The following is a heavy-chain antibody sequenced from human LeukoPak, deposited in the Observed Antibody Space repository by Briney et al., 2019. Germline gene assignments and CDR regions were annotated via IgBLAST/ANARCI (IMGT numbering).Heavy chain of an antibody. Sequence: SQTRSLTCAISGDNVFSNSVAWNWIRQSPSRGLEWLGRTYFRSKWNNDYALSVKSRITINLDTAKNHLSLQLNSVTPEDTAVYYCARGAMSAFDYWGQGTLVTVSS. V-gene: IGHV6-1*01. CDR1: GDNVFSNSVA. J-gene: IGHJ4*02. D-gene: IGHD6-25*01. CDR2: TYFRSKWNN. CDR3: ARGAMSAFDY.